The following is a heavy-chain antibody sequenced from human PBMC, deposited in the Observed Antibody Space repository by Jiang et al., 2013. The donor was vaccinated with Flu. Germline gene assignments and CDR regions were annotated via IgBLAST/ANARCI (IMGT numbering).Heavy chain of an antibody. CDR1: GYSFTSYW. Sequence: GAEVKKPGESLKISCKGSGYSFTSYWIGWVRQMPGKGLEWMGIIYPGDSDTRYSPSFQGQVTISADKSISTAYLQWSSLKASDTAMYYCARRHCSGGSCYSHWYFDLWGRGTLVTVSS. V-gene: IGHV5-51*01. J-gene: IGHJ2*01. CDR3: ARRHCSGGSCYSHWYFDL. D-gene: IGHD2-15*01. CDR2: IYPGDSDT.